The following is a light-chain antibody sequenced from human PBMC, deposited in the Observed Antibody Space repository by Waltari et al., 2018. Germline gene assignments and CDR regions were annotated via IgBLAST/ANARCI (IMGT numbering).Light chain of an antibody. V-gene: IGLV1-47*01. CDR1: SYNIGIYY. J-gene: IGLJ1*01. CDR2: RND. Sequence: QSVLTQPPSVSGAPGQRVTISCSGSSYNIGIYYVSWYQQLPGAAPKLLIYRNDQRPSGVPDRFSASKSGTSASLAISGLRSEDDGDYYCAAWDDYVRGVFGTGTRVTVL. CDR3: AAWDDYVRGV.